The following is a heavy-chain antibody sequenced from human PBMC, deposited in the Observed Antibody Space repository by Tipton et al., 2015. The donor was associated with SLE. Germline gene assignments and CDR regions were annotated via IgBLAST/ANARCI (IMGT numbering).Heavy chain of an antibody. CDR2: INHGGNEK. V-gene: IGHV3-7*01. CDR1: GFTLSDYY. J-gene: IGHJ4*02. D-gene: IGHD3-10*01. Sequence: SGFTLSDYYMTWVRQAPGKGLEWVANINHGGNEKNYADSVRGRFTFTRDNAKNSLDLQMNSLRVEDTAVYYCAKDRGAVSGGFDYWGQGTLVTVSS. CDR3: AKDRGAVSGGFDY.